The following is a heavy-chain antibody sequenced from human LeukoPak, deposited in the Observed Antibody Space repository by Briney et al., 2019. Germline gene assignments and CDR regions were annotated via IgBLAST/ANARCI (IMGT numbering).Heavy chain of an antibody. D-gene: IGHD3-10*01. V-gene: IGHV4-34*01. CDR2: INHSGST. Sequence: SETLSLTCAVYGGSFSGYYWSWIRQPPGKGLEWIGDINHSGSTNYNPSLKSRVTISVDTSKNQFSLKLSSVTAADTAVYYCAREVGGSGSYSDYYYYMDVWGKGTTVTVSS. CDR3: AREVGGSGSYSDYYYYMDV. CDR1: GGSFSGYY. J-gene: IGHJ6*03.